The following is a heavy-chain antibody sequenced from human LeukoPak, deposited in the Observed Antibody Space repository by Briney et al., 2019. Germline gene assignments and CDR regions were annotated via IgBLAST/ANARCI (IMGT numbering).Heavy chain of an antibody. D-gene: IGHD3-22*01. V-gene: IGHV4-31*03. CDR3: ARVDYDSSGYHNWFDP. Sequence: SQTLSLTCTVSGGSISSGGYYWSWIRQHPGKGREWIGYIYYSGSTYYNPPLKSRVTISVDTSKNQFSLKLSSVTAADTAVYYCARVDYDSSGYHNWFDPWGQGTLVTVSS. J-gene: IGHJ5*02. CDR2: IYYSGST. CDR1: GGSISSGGYY.